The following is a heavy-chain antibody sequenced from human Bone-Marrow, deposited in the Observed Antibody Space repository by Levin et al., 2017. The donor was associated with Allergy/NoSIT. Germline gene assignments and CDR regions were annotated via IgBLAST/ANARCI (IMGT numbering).Heavy chain of an antibody. CDR3: ATDHGHGYGSDGAFDY. Sequence: HPGGSLRLSCAASGLPVTSNYMTWVRQAPGKGLEWVSILYNVGGPYYADSVKGRFTISKDDSRNILYLQMTSLRAEDTAVYYCATDHGHGYGSDGAFDYWGQGTLVSVSS. D-gene: IGHD3-10*01. V-gene: IGHV3-66*01. CDR2: LYNVGGP. CDR1: GLPVTSNY. J-gene: IGHJ4*02.